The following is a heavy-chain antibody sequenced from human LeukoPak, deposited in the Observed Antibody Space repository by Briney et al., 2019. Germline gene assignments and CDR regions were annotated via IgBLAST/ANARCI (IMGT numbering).Heavy chain of an antibody. J-gene: IGHJ4*02. CDR2: INHSGST. V-gene: IGHV4-34*01. CDR1: GGSFSGYY. D-gene: IGHD6-19*01. CDR3: ASSVSSGWYIY. Sequence: SETLSLTCAVYGGSFSGYYWSWIRQPPGKGLEWIGEINHSGSTNYNPSLKSRVTISVDTSKNQFSLKLSSVTAADTAVYYCASSVSSGWYIYWGQGTLVTVSS.